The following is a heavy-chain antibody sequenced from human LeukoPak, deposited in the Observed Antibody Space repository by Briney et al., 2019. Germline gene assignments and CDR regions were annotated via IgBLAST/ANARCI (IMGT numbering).Heavy chain of an antibody. D-gene: IGHD3-10*01. CDR2: LSPYGNS. J-gene: IGHJ4*02. CDR1: GYTFNNYG. Sequence: ASVKVSCKASGYTFNNYGISWVRQAPGQGLEWMGWLSPYGNSDYAQRLQGRVTVTTDTSTSAAYMELRSLRSDDTAVYYCARWFCYGSTTYYNFDYWGQGTLVTVSS. CDR3: ARWFCYGSTTYYNFDY. V-gene: IGHV1-18*01.